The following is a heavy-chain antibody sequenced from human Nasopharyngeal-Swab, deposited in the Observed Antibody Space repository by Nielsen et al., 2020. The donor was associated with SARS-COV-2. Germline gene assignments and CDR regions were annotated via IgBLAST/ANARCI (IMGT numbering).Heavy chain of an antibody. D-gene: IGHD6-13*01. J-gene: IGHJ4*02. CDR3: AKDIYGDIAAAGGIDY. Sequence: SLKISCAASGFTFDDYAMHWVRQAPGTGLEWVSGISWNSGSIGYADSVKGRFTISRDNAKNSLYLQMNSLRAEDTALYYCAKDIYGDIAAAGGIDYWGQGTLVTVSS. CDR1: GFTFDDYA. V-gene: IGHV3-9*01. CDR2: ISWNSGSI.